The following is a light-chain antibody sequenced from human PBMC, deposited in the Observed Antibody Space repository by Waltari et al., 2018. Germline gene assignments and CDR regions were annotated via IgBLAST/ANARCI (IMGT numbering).Light chain of an antibody. CDR2: GNS. CDR3: QSYDSSLSGSV. V-gene: IGLV1-40*01. J-gene: IGLJ2*01. Sequence: QSVLTQPPSVSGAPGQRVTISCTGSSSNIGAGYDVHWYQQLPGPAPNLLIYGNSKRPSGVPDRFSGSKSGTSASLAITGLQAEDEADYYCQSYDSSLSGSVFGGGTKLTVL. CDR1: SSNIGAGYD.